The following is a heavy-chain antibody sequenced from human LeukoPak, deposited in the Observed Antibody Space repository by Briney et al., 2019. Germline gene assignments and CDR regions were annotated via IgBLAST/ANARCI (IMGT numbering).Heavy chain of an antibody. V-gene: IGHV1-8*01. CDR3: ARDPPLLYDSSGYYGYNWFDP. J-gene: IGHJ5*02. CDR1: GYTFTSYD. D-gene: IGHD3-22*01. Sequence: ASVKVSCKASGYTFTSYDINGVRQATGQGLEWMGWMNPNSGNTGYAQKFQGRVTMTRNTSISTAYMELSSLRSEDTAVYYCARDPPLLYDSSGYYGYNWFDPWGQGTLVTVSS. CDR2: MNPNSGNT.